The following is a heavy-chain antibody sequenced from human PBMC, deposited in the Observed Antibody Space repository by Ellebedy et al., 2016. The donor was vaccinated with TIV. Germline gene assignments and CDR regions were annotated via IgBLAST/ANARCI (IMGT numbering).Heavy chain of an antibody. D-gene: IGHD1-26*01. Sequence: AASVKVSCKASGYTFTSYDINWVRQATGQGLEWMGWMNPNSGNTGYAQKFQVRVTMTEDTSTDTSYMELSSLRSEDTAVYYCASGWERTPFLWWGQGTLVIVSS. CDR3: ASGWERTPFLW. CDR2: MNPNSGNT. V-gene: IGHV1-8*01. J-gene: IGHJ4*02. CDR1: GYTFTSYD.